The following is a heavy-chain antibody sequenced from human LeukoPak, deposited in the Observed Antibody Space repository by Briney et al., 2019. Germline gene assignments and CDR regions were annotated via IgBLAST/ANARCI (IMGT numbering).Heavy chain of an antibody. CDR1: GFTLSRNW. CDR2: INSDGSGT. Sequence: HPGGSLRLSCAASGFTLSRNWMHWVRQAPGKGLVWVSRINSDGSGTHYADSVKGRFTISRDNAKNTLYLQMNSLRAEDTAVYYCARDITYGFDPWGQGTLVTVSS. CDR3: ARDITYGFDP. V-gene: IGHV3-74*01. D-gene: IGHD3-16*01. J-gene: IGHJ5*02.